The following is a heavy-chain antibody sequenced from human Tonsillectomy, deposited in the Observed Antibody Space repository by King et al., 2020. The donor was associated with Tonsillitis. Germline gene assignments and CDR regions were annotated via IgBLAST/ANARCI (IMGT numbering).Heavy chain of an antibody. CDR3: ARDIQWEQPWYFDY. CDR2: ISSASKFT. J-gene: IGHJ4*02. Sequence: VQLVESGGGLVKPGGSLRLSCAASGFTFSSYSINWVRQAPGKGLEWVSFISSASKFTYYADSVKGRFTISRDNAKNSLHLQMNSLRAEDTAVYYCARDIQWEQPWYFDYWGQGILVTVSS. V-gene: IGHV3-21*01. CDR1: GFTFSSYS. D-gene: IGHD1-26*01.